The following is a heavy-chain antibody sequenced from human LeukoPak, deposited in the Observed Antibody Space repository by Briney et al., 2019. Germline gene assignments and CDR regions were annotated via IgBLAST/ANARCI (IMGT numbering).Heavy chain of an antibody. D-gene: IGHD5-24*01. Sequence: GSLRLSCAASGFTFDDYAMHWVRQAPGKGLEWVSLISWDGGSTYYADSVKGRFTISRDNSKNSLYLQMNSLRAEDTALYYCAKDKGYNYGYMDVWGKGTTVTVSS. CDR1: GFTFDDYA. CDR2: ISWDGGST. J-gene: IGHJ6*03. CDR3: AKDKGYNYGYMDV. V-gene: IGHV3-43D*03.